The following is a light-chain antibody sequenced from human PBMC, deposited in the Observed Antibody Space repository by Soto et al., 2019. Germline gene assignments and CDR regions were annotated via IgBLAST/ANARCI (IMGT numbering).Light chain of an antibody. CDR1: QGISRY. CDR3: QKYYSAPQT. J-gene: IGKJ1*01. CDR2: AAP. Sequence: DIQMTQSPSSLSASVGDRVTITCRASQGISRYLAWYQQKPGKVPKLLIYAAPTLQSGVPSRFSGSGSGTDFTLTISSLQPEDVATYYCQKYYSAPQTFGQGTKVEIK. V-gene: IGKV1-27*01.